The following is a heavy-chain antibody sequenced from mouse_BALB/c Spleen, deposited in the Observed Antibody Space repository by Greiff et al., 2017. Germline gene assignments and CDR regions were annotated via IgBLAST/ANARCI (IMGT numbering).Heavy chain of an antibody. CDR1: GFTFSSYW. D-gene: IGHD2-3*01. V-gene: IGHV6-6*02. Sequence: EVQVVESGGGLVQPGGSMKLSCVASGFTFSSYWMSWVRQSPEKGLEWVAEIRLKSDNYATHYAESVKGKFTISRDDSKSRLYLQMNSLRAEDTGIYYCTGGGYYLAWFAYWGQGTLVTVSA. CDR3: TGGGYYLAWFAY. CDR2: IRLKSDNYAT. J-gene: IGHJ3*01.